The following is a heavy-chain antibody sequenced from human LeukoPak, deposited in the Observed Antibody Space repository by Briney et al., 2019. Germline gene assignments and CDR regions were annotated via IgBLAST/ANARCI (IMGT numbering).Heavy chain of an antibody. CDR1: GFTFNNYA. V-gene: IGHV3-23*01. CDR2: ISGSGGST. Sequence: GGSLRLSCAASGFTFNNYAMSWVRQAPGKGLEWVSAISGSGGSTYYADPLKGRFTISRDNSKNTLYLQMNSLRAEDTALYYCAKDGIGGIYYDSSGYFDNWGQGALVTVSS. CDR3: AKDGIGGIYYDSSGYFDN. D-gene: IGHD3-22*01. J-gene: IGHJ4*02.